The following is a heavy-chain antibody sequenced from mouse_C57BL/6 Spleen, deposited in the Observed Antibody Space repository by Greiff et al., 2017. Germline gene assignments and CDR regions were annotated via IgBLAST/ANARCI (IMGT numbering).Heavy chain of an antibody. Sequence: QVQLQQPGAELVKPGASVKLSCKASCYTFTSFWMHWVKQRPGQGLEWIGMIHPNSGSTNYNEKFKSKATLTVDKSSSTAYMQLSSLTSEDSAVYYCTTVLRAMDYWGQGTSVTVSS. D-gene: IGHD1-1*01. CDR3: TTVLRAMDY. V-gene: IGHV1-64*01. CDR2: IHPNSGST. CDR1: CYTFTSFW. J-gene: IGHJ4*01.